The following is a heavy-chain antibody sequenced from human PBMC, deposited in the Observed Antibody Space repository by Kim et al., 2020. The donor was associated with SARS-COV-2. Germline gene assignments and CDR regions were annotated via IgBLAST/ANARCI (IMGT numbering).Heavy chain of an antibody. V-gene: IGHV4-39*01. J-gene: IGHJ5*02. Sequence: SLKSRVTISVDTSKNQFSLKLSSVTAADTAVYYCATQSDPSDSLYNWFDPWVQGTLVTVSS. D-gene: IGHD2-21*02. CDR3: ATQSDPSDSLYNWFDP.